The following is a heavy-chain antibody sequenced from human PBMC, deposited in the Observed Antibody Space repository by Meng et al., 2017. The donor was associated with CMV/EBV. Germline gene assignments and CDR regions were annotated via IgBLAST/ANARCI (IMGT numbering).Heavy chain of an antibody. D-gene: IGHD5-18*01. Sequence: LSLTCAASGFTFSSYGMHWVRQAPGKGLEWVAFIRYDGSNKYYADSVKGRFTISRDNSKNTLYLQMNSLRAEDTAVYYCAKGAGYSYVIDYWGQGTLVTVSS. J-gene: IGHJ4*02. CDR3: AKGAGYSYVIDY. CDR1: GFTFSSYG. V-gene: IGHV3-30*02. CDR2: IRYDGSNK.